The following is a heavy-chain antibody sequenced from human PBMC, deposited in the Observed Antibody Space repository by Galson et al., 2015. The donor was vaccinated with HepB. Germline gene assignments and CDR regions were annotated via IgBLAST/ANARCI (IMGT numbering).Heavy chain of an antibody. Sequence: SLRLSCAASGFTFSSYAMHWVRQAPGKGLEYVSAISSNGGSTYYADSVKGRFTISRDNSKNTLYLQMSSLRAEDTAVYYCVKGGSGIAAAIDAFDIWGQGTMVTVSS. V-gene: IGHV3-64D*06. CDR2: ISSNGGST. CDR1: GFTFSSYA. D-gene: IGHD6-13*01. CDR3: VKGGSGIAAAIDAFDI. J-gene: IGHJ3*02.